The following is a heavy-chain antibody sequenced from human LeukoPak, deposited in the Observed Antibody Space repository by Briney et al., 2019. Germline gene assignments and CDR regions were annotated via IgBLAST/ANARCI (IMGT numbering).Heavy chain of an antibody. J-gene: IGHJ4*02. CDR1: GFTFSSYW. CDR2: IDSDGSST. D-gene: IGHD2-2*01. V-gene: IGHV3-74*01. Sequence: GGSLRLSCAASGFTFSSYWMHWVRQAPGEGLVWVSRIDSDGSSTSYADSVKGRFTIPRDNAKNTLYLQMNSLRAEDTAVYYCARDAVVPAAFPDYWGQGTLVTVSS. CDR3: ARDAVVPAAFPDY.